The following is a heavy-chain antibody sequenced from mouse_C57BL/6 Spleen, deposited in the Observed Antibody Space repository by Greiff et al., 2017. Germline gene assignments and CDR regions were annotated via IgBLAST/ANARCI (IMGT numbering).Heavy chain of an antibody. D-gene: IGHD1-1*01. J-gene: IGHJ4*01. CDR1: GFTFSSYA. V-gene: IGHV5-9-1*02. Sequence: EVKLVESGEGLVKPGGSLKLSCAASGFTFSSYAMPWVRQTPEKRLEWVAYISSGGGYIYYADTVKGRFTISRDNARNTLYLQMGSLKSEDTAMYYCTSDDPITTDDAMDYWGQGTSVTVSS. CDR3: TSDDPITTDDAMDY. CDR2: ISSGGGYI.